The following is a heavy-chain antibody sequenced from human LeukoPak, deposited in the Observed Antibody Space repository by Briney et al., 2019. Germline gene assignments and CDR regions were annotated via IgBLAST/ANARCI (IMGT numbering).Heavy chain of an antibody. CDR2: INHSGST. J-gene: IGHJ4*02. Sequence: SETLSLTCAVYGGSFSGYYWSWIRQPPGKGLEWIGEINHSGSTNYNPSLKSRVTISVDTSKNQFSLKLSSVTAADTAVYYCERGQAAVGYWGQGTLVTVSS. CDR1: GGSFSGYY. D-gene: IGHD6-25*01. V-gene: IGHV4-34*01. CDR3: ERGQAAVGY.